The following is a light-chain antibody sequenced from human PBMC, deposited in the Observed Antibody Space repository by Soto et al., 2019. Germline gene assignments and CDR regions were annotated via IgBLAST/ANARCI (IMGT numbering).Light chain of an antibody. V-gene: IGKV3-11*01. CDR2: DAS. J-gene: IGKJ1*01. CDR1: RSVSSY. CDR3: QQRSNWPPWT. Sequence: EIVFTQSSATLSFSSGERATLSCRASRSVSSYLAWYQQKPGQAPRLLIYDASNRATGIPARFSGSGSGTDFTLTISSLEPEDFAVYYCQQRSNWPPWTFGQGTKVDIK.